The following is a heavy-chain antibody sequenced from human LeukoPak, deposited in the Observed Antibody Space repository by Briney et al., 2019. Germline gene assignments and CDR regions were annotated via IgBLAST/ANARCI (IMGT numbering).Heavy chain of an antibody. V-gene: IGHV1-46*01. CDR3: ARGCLGYSYGEDDAFDI. CDR1: GYTFTGYY. CDR2: INPSGGST. D-gene: IGHD5-18*01. Sequence: ASVKVSCTASGYTFTGYYTHWVRQAPGQGLEWMGIINPSGGSTSYAQKFQGRVTMTRDTSTSTVYMELSSLRSEDTAVYYCARGCLGYSYGEDDAFDIWGQGTMVTVSS. J-gene: IGHJ3*02.